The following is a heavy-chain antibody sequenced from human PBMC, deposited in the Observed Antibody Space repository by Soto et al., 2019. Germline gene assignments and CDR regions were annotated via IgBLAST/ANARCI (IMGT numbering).Heavy chain of an antibody. D-gene: IGHD3-22*01. CDR2: IDPSDAYTKHSPSSYT. J-gene: IGHJ4*02. Sequence: GESLKISCKASGYTFTNYWISWVRQVPGKGLEWMGRIDPSDAYTKHSPSSYTKYSPSFQGHVSMSVDRSINTAYLQWSGLKASDTAMYYCARRLDSSGFGFDYWGQGSLVTVS. CDR1: GYTFTNYW. V-gene: IGHV5-10-1*01. CDR3: ARRLDSSGFGFDY.